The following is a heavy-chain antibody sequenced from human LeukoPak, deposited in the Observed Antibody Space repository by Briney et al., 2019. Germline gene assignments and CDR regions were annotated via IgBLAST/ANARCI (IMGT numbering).Heavy chain of an antibody. J-gene: IGHJ4*02. CDR3: ARDRRDKDFDY. CDR2: ISSSSTYI. V-gene: IGHV3-21*01. CDR1: GFTFSSYS. Sequence: GGSLRLPCAASGFTFSSYSMNWVRQAPGKGLEWVSSISSSSTYIYYADSVKGRFTISRDNAKNSLYLQMNSLRAEDTAVYYCARDRRDKDFDYWGQGTLVTVSS. D-gene: IGHD2-15*01.